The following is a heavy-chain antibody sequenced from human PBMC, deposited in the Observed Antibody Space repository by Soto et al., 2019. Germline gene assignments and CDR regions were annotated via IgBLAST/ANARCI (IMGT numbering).Heavy chain of an antibody. CDR3: AIRDGYNANNYYYYGMDV. Sequence: GASVKVSCKASGGTFSSYAISWVRQAPGQGLEWMGGIIPIFGTANYAQKFQGRVTITADESTSTAYMELSSLRSEDTAVYYCAIRDGYNANNYYYYGMDVWGQGTTVTVSS. CDR2: IIPIFGTA. J-gene: IGHJ6*02. V-gene: IGHV1-69*13. D-gene: IGHD5-12*01. CDR1: GGTFSSYA.